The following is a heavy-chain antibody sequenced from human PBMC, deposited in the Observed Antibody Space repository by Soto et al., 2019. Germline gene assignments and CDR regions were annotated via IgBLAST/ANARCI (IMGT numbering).Heavy chain of an antibody. CDR1: GGSISSGGYS. CDR2: INHSGST. V-gene: IGHV4-30-2*01. J-gene: IGHJ5*02. CDR3: AREGGAGATNWFDP. Sequence: TLSLTCTVSGGSISSGGYSWRWLRHPPGKGLEWIGDINHSGSTYYNPSLKSRVAISIDRSKNQFSLNLTSVTAADTAVYFCAREGGAGATNWFDPWGQGTLVTVSS. D-gene: IGHD1-26*01.